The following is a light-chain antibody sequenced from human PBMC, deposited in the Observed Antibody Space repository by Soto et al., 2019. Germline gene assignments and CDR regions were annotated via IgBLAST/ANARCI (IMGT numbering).Light chain of an antibody. CDR3: QQYGSSPLT. CDR1: QSVSSS. CDR2: GAS. J-gene: IGKJ4*01. Sequence: EIVLTQSPGTLSLSPGERATVSCRASQSVSSSLAWYQQKPGQAPRLLVYGASSRATGIPDRFSGSGSGTDFTLTISKLEPEDFAVYYCQQYGSSPLTFCGGTKVEIK. V-gene: IGKV3-20*01.